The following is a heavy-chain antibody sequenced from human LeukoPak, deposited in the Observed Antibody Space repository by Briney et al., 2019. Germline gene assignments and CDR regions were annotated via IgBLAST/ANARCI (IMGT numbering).Heavy chain of an antibody. Sequence: GGSLRLSCVASGFTFSHYGMHWVRQAPGKRLEWVAVIWNDGSNRYYADSVKGRFTISRDNSKNTVYLQMNSLRAADTSVYYCAKDAQRGFDYSNSLEYWGQGTLVTVSS. V-gene: IGHV3-33*06. CDR3: AKDAQRGFDYSNSLEY. J-gene: IGHJ4*02. D-gene: IGHD4-11*01. CDR2: IWNDGSNR. CDR1: GFTFSHYG.